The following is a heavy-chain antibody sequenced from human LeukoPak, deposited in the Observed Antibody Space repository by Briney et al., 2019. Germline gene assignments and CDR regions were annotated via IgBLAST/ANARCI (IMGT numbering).Heavy chain of an antibody. CDR2: INAGNGNT. V-gene: IGHV1-3*01. J-gene: IGHJ1*01. CDR3: ARGLYSSGWAEYFQH. Sequence: ASVKVSCKASGYTFTSYAMHWVRQAPGQRLEWMGWINAGNGNTKYSQKFQGRVTITRDTSASTAYMELSSLRSEDTAGYYCARGLYSSGWAEYFQHWGQGTLVTVSS. D-gene: IGHD6-19*01. CDR1: GYTFTSYA.